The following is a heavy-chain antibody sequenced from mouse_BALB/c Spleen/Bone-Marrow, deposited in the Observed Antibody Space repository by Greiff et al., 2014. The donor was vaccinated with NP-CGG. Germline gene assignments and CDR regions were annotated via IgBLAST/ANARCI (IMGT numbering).Heavy chain of an antibody. CDR3: ARCYGSSYYAMDY. Sequence: EVKLVESGPGLVKPSQSLSLTCTVTGYSITSDYAWNWIRQFPGNKLEWMGYISYSGSTSYNPSLKSRIAITRDTSKNQFFLQLNSVTTEDTATYYCARCYGSSYYAMDYWGQGTSVTVSS. D-gene: IGHD1-1*01. CDR1: GYSITSDYA. V-gene: IGHV3-2*02. CDR2: ISYSGST. J-gene: IGHJ4*01.